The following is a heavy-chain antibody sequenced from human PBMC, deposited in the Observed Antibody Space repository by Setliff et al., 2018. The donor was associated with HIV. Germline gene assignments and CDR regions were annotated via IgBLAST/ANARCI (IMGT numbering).Heavy chain of an antibody. CDR2: IRSKPYGGTS. V-gene: IGHV3-49*04. Sequence: GGSLRLSCTASGFIFGDYAMSWVRQAPGKGLEWVGFIRSKPYGGTSEYAASVKDRFTISRDDSKSIAYLQMNSLKTEDTAVYYCTRAIITMIRGVIALDSWGRGALVTVSS. J-gene: IGHJ4*02. CDR1: GFIFGDYA. D-gene: IGHD3-10*01. CDR3: TRAIITMIRGVIALDS.